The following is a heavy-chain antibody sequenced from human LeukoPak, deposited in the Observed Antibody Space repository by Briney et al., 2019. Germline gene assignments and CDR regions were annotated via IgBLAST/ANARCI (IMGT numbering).Heavy chain of an antibody. Sequence: GGSLRLSCTASGFTFTNYAMAWFRQAPGEGLEWVSAFGGGAAYYADSVKGRFTISRDNSKNTVYLQLSSLRADDTAIYYCARLSGSFDMWGQGTMVTVSS. V-gene: IGHV3-23*01. CDR2: FGGGAA. J-gene: IGHJ3*02. CDR1: GFTFTNYA. D-gene: IGHD3-10*01. CDR3: ARLSGSFDM.